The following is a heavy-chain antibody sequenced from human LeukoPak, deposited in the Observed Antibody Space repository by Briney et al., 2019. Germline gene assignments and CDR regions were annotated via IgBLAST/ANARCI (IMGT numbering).Heavy chain of an antibody. V-gene: IGHV4-39*01. CDR1: GGSISSSSYY. Sequence: SETLSLTCTVSGGSISSSSYYWGWIRQPPGKGLEWIASIYYSGSTYYNPSLKSRVTISVDTSKNQYSLKLSSVTAADTAVYYCARQSGIPPSPYYYYGMDGWGQGTTVTVSS. CDR3: ARQSGIPPSPYYYYGMDG. J-gene: IGHJ6*02. D-gene: IGHD1-14*01. CDR2: IYYSGST.